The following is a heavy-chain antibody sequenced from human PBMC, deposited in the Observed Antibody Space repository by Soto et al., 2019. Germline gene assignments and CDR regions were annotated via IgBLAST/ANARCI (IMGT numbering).Heavy chain of an antibody. V-gene: IGHV1-18*01. J-gene: IGHJ4*02. CDR2: ISAYNGNT. CDR1: GYTFTSYG. D-gene: IGHD5-18*01. CDR3: ASLVDTAIEFDY. Sequence: ASVKVSCKASGYTFTSYGISWVRQAPGQGLEWMGWISAYNGNTNYAQKLQGRVTMTTDTSTSTAYMELRSLRSDDTAVYYCASLVDTAIEFDYWGQGTLVTVSS.